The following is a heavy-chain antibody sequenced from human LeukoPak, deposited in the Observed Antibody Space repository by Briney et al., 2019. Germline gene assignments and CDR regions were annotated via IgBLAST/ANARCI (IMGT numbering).Heavy chain of an antibody. J-gene: IGHJ4*02. CDR3: ARVRYRLAETYIDY. CDR2: INPKSGGT. CDR1: GYSFTGHY. D-gene: IGHD3-16*01. V-gene: IGHV1-2*02. Sequence: ASVKVSCKASGYSFTGHYMHWVRQAPGQGLEWMGWINPKSGGTNYAQKFQGRVTMTRDTSISTAYMDMSSLRSDDTAVYYCARVRYRLAETYIDYWGQGTLVTVSS.